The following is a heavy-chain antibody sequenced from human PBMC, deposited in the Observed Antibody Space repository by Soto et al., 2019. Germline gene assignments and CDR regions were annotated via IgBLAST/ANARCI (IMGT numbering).Heavy chain of an antibody. V-gene: IGHV4-59*12. D-gene: IGHD6-13*01. CDR1: GGSISSYY. J-gene: IGHJ4*02. CDR2: IYFSGGT. Sequence: PSETLSLTCTVSGGSISSYYWSWIRQPPGKGLEWIGYIYFSGGTNYNPSLKSRVTISVDTSKNQFSLKLRSVTAADTAVYYCARESRSWYGSIWDYWGQGALVTVS. CDR3: ARESRSWYGSIWDY.